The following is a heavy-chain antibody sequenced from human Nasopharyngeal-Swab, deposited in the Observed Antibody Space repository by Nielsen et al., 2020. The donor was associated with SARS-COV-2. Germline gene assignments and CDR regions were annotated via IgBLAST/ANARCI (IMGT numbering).Heavy chain of an antibody. V-gene: IGHV3-7*03. CDR2: IRQDGAEI. CDR3: ARGGIVGASTYWYFDV. D-gene: IGHD1-26*01. Sequence: GESLKISCAASGFTFSHYWMTWVRQAPGKGLEWVASIRQDGAEIYYVDSVKGRFAISRDNAKNSLYLQMSSLRADDTALYYCARGGIVGASTYWYFDVWGRGTPVTVSS. CDR1: GFTFSHYW. J-gene: IGHJ2*01.